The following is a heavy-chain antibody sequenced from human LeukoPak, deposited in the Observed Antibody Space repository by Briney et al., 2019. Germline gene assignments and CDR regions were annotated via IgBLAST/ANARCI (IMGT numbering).Heavy chain of an antibody. D-gene: IGHD5-18*01. V-gene: IGHV4-34*01. CDR2: INHSGST. CDR3: ARNQYSYGYDY. J-gene: IGHJ4*02. Sequence: GSLRLSCVASGFTFSDYYMSWIRQPPGKGLEWIGEINHSGSTNYNPSLKSRVTISVDTSKHQFSLKLSSVTAADTAVYYCARNQYSYGYDYWGQGTLVTVSS. CDR1: GFTFSDYY.